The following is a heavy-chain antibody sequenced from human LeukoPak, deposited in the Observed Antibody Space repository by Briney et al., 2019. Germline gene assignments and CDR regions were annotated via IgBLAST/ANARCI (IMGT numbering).Heavy chain of an antibody. CDR2: IYPGDSDT. Sequence: GESLKISCKGSGYSFTSYWIGWVRQMPGKGLEWVGTIYPGDSDTRYSPSFQGHVTMSADKSISTAYLQWSSLKASDTAMYYCARQESSGWSPPTHYWGQGTLVTVSS. CDR1: GYSFTSYW. J-gene: IGHJ4*02. D-gene: IGHD6-19*01. CDR3: ARQESSGWSPPTHY. V-gene: IGHV5-51*01.